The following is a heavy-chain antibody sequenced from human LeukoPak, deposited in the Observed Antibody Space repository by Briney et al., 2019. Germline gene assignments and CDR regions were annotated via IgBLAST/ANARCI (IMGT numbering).Heavy chain of an antibody. CDR3: ARGYHSSGWRDAFDI. J-gene: IGHJ3*02. CDR1: GFTFSSYA. V-gene: IGHV3-30-3*01. D-gene: IGHD6-19*01. Sequence: GGSLRLSCAASGFTFSSYAMHWVRQAPGKGLEWVAVISYDGSNKYYADSVKGRFTISRDNAKNSLYLQMNSLRAEDTAVYYCARGYHSSGWRDAFDIWGQGTMVTVSS. CDR2: ISYDGSNK.